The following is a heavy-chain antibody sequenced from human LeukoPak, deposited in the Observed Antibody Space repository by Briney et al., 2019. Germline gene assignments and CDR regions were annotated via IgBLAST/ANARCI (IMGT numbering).Heavy chain of an antibody. V-gene: IGHV1-46*01. CDR3: ARGCGGDCNYYHYYMDV. D-gene: IGHD2-21*02. CDR1: GYTFTSYY. J-gene: IGHJ6*03. CDR2: INPSGGST. Sequence: GASVKVSCKASGYTFTSYYMHWVRQAPGQGLEWMGIINPSGGSTSYAQKFQGRVTMTRDMSTSTVYMELSSLRSQDTAVYYCARGCGGDCNYYHYYMDVWGKGTTVTVSS.